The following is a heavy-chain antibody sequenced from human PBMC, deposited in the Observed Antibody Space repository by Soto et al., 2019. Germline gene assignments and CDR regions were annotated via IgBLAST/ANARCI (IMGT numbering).Heavy chain of an antibody. CDR3: VREPTVTMMGAFDI. Sequence: PGGSLRLSCAASGFTVSSNYMSWVRQAPGKGLEWVSVIYSGGSTSYADSVKDRFAISRDNSKNTLYLQMNSLRAEDTAVYYCVREPTVTMMGAFDIWGQGTMVTVSS. J-gene: IGHJ3*02. CDR1: GFTVSSNY. CDR2: IYSGGST. V-gene: IGHV3-53*01. D-gene: IGHD4-4*01.